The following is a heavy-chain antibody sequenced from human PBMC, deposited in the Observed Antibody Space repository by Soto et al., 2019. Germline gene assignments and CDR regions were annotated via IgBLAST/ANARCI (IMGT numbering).Heavy chain of an antibody. CDR2: ISAYNGNT. J-gene: IGHJ4*02. Sequence: GTSVKVSCKASGYTFTSYAMHWPRQAPGQRLEWMGWISAYNGNTNYAQKLQGRVTMTTDTSTSAAYMELRSLRTDDTAVYYSARDRWLAVAGTGDYWGQGTLVTVSS. D-gene: IGHD6-19*01. CDR1: GYTFTSYA. V-gene: IGHV1-18*01. CDR3: ARDRWLAVAGTGDY.